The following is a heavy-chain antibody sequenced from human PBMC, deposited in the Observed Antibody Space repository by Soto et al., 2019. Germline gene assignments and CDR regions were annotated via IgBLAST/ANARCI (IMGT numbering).Heavy chain of an antibody. CDR2: IIPIFGTA. Sequence: QVQLVQSGAEVKKPGSSVKVSCKASGGTFSSYAISWVRQAPGQGLEWMGGIIPIFGTANYAQKFQGRVTITADEXXSXAXXELSSLRSEDTAVYYCARVVPAAIPPPYYYYGMDVWGQGTTVTVSS. CDR1: GGTFSSYA. CDR3: ARVVPAAIPPPYYYYGMDV. D-gene: IGHD2-2*01. V-gene: IGHV1-69*12. J-gene: IGHJ6*02.